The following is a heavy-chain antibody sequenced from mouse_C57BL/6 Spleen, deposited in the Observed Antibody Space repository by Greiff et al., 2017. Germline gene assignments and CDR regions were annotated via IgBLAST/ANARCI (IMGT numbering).Heavy chain of an antibody. Sequence: QVQLQQPGAELVMPGASVKLSCKASGYTFTSYWMHWVKQRPGQGLEWIGEIDPSDSYTNYNQKFKGKSTLTVDKSSSTAYMQLRSLTSEDSAVYYGARGGYYGSSSAMDDWGQGTSVTVSS. CDR1: GYTFTSYW. J-gene: IGHJ4*01. V-gene: IGHV1-69*01. CDR3: ARGGYYGSSSAMDD. CDR2: IDPSDSYT. D-gene: IGHD1-1*01.